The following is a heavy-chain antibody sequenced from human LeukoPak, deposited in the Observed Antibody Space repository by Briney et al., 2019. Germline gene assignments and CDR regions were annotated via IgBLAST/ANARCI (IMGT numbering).Heavy chain of an antibody. CDR3: ARAYYYDSSGYFIDY. D-gene: IGHD3-22*01. CDR1: GYTFTSYD. CDR2: ISAYNGNT. J-gene: IGHJ4*02. V-gene: IGHV1-18*01. Sequence: ASVKVSCKASGYTFTSYDIHWVRPAPGQGLAWMGWISAYNGNTNYAQKLQGRVTMTTDTSTSTAYMELRSLRSDDTAVYYCARAYYYDSSGYFIDYWGQGTLVTVSS.